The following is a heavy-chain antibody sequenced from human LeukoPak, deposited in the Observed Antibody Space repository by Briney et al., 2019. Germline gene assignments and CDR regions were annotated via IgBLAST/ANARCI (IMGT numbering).Heavy chain of an antibody. Sequence: GGSLRLSCAASGFTFNTFDMTWVRQAPGKGLEWVSYISSGSSSRYYADSVKGRFTISRDNAKNSLYLQMNSLRAEDTAVYYCAKWWDYDSSGFDAFDIWGQGTMVTVSS. V-gene: IGHV3-48*01. CDR1: GFTFNTFD. CDR3: AKWWDYDSSGFDAFDI. CDR2: ISSGSSSR. J-gene: IGHJ3*02. D-gene: IGHD3-22*01.